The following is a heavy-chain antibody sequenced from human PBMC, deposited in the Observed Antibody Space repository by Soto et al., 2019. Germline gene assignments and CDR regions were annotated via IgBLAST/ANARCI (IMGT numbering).Heavy chain of an antibody. V-gene: IGHV3-48*02. CDR3: ARDWSYQSV. CDR1: GFTFSSYT. J-gene: IGHJ4*02. D-gene: IGHD1-26*01. CDR2: ISGDTHTI. Sequence: PGGSLRLCCAASGFTFSSYTMNWVRQAPGKGLEWISSISGDTHTIYYADSVRGRFTISRDNAKNPLFLQMNSLREEDTAMYYCARDWSYQSVWGQGTLVTVSS.